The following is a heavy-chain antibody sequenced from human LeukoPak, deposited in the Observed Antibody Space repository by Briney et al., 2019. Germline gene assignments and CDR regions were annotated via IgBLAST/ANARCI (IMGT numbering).Heavy chain of an antibody. D-gene: IGHD4-23*01. Sequence: ASVKVSCKASGYTFTSYGISWVRQAPGQGLEWMGWISAYNGNTNYAQKLQGRVTMTTDTSTSTAYMELRSLRSDDTAVYYCARDQGYGGKGPYYYYSGMDVWGQGTTVTVSS. V-gene: IGHV1-18*01. CDR2: ISAYNGNT. CDR3: ARDQGYGGKGPYYYYSGMDV. CDR1: GYTFTSYG. J-gene: IGHJ6*02.